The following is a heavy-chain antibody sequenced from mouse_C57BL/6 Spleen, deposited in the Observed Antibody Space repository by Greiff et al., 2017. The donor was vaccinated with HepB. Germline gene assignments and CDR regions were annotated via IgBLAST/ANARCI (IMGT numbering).Heavy chain of an antibody. CDR2: INPNNGGT. CDR1: GYTFTDYN. J-gene: IGHJ2*01. CDR3: ARVRRGPDY. V-gene: IGHV1-22*01. Sequence: VQLKQSGPELVKPGASVKMSCKASGYTFTDYNMHWVKQSHGKSLEWIGYINPNNGGTSYNQKFKGKATLTVNKSSSTAYMGLRSLTSEDSAVYYCARVRRGPDYWGQGTTLTVSS.